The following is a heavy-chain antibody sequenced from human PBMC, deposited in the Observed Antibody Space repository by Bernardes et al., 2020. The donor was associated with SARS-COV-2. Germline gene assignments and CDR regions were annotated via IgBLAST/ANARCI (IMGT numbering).Heavy chain of an antibody. Sequence: GGSLRLSCAASGFTFSSYWMHWVRQAPGKGLVWVSRINTDGSSTSYADSVKGRFTISRDNAKNTLYLQMNSLRAEDTAVYYCATVRVGAHFFDYWGQGTLVTVSS. D-gene: IGHD1-26*01. V-gene: IGHV3-74*01. CDR3: ATVRVGAHFFDY. CDR2: INTDGSST. J-gene: IGHJ4*02. CDR1: GFTFSSYW.